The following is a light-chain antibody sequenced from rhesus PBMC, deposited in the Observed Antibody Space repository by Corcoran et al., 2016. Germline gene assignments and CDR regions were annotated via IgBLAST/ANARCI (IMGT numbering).Light chain of an antibody. CDR3: LQYNSTPYS. J-gene: IGKJ2*01. CDR2: DAS. Sequence: DIQMTQSPSSLSASVGDRVTITCRASQVISNYLCWYQKKQGKAPKRMIYDASSLESGVQSRFSGSGSGTDFTLTISSQQTEDCAAYYCLQYNSTPYSFGQGTKVEIK. V-gene: IGKV1-36*01. CDR1: QVISNY.